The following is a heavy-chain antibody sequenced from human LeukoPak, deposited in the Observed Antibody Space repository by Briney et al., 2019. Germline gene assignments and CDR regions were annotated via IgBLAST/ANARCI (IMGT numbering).Heavy chain of an antibody. CDR3: ARGYDILTGYSNFDY. J-gene: IGHJ4*02. D-gene: IGHD3-9*01. V-gene: IGHV4-31*03. CDR2: IHYSGST. CDR1: GGSISSGGYY. Sequence: SETLSLTCTVSGGSISSGGYYWSWIRQHPGKGLEWIGYIHYSGSTYYNPSLKSRVTISVDTSKNQFSLKLSSVTAADTAVYYCARGYDILTGYSNFDYWGQGTLVTVSS.